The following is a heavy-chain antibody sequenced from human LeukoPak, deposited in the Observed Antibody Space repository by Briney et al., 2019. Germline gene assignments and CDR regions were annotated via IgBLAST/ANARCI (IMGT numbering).Heavy chain of an antibody. J-gene: IGHJ5*02. CDR3: ASITMLRGVTP. CDR1: GGSLNGHY. CDR2: GSESGGT. D-gene: IGHD3-10*01. Sequence: PSETLSLTCAVYGGSLNGHYWSWIRQPPGKGLEWIGEGSESGGTKFNPSLESRVTMSADTSNNQFSLKLSSVTAADTAVYYCASITMLRGVTPWGQGTLVTVSS. V-gene: IGHV4-34*01.